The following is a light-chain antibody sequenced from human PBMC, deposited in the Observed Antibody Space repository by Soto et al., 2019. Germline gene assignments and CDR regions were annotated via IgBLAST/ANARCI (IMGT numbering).Light chain of an antibody. CDR3: QQFGSSPWT. Sequence: EIVLTQSPGTLSLSPWERATLSCRASQSVSSSYLAWYQQKPGQAPRLLIYGASSRATGIPDRFSGSGSGTDFTLTISRREPEDFAVYYCQQFGSSPWTFGQGTKVDIK. V-gene: IGKV3-20*01. CDR1: QSVSSSY. CDR2: GAS. J-gene: IGKJ1*01.